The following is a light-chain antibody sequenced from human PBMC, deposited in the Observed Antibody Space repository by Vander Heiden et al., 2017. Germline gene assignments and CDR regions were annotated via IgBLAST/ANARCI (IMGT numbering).Light chain of an antibody. CDR2: WAS. V-gene: IGKV4-1*01. Sequence: DIVMTQSPDSLAVSLGERATINCKSSQSVLYTSSNKNFIAWYQQKPGQPPNLLISWASTREFGVPDRFSGSGSGTDFSLTISGLQAEDVAVYYCQQHVSGPRTFGQGTKVEIK. CDR1: QSVLYTSSNKNF. J-gene: IGKJ1*01. CDR3: QQHVSGPRT.